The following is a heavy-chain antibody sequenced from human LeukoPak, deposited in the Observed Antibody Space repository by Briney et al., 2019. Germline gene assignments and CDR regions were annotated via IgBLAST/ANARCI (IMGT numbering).Heavy chain of an antibody. V-gene: IGHV1-46*02. CDR1: GYTPYKNS. J-gene: IGHJ4*02. Sequence: ASVKVSCKASGYTPYKNSIHRVRQAPGQGLEWVAIINTSGGGIAYGQKFRGRVTMTRDTSASTFYMDMTSLTSEDTAVYYCSIDLVYWGQGTLVTVSS. CDR2: INTSGGGI. CDR3: SIDLVY. D-gene: IGHD2-21*01.